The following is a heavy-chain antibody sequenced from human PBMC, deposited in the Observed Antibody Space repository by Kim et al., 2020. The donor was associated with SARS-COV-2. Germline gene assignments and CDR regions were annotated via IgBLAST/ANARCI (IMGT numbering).Heavy chain of an antibody. V-gene: IGHV3-23*01. Sequence: RTKYADAEKGRLTISRDNSKTTLYLQMTSLRAEDTAVYYCAPRGSEPEVFGGQGTLVTVSS. CDR2: RT. J-gene: IGHJ4*02. D-gene: IGHD6-25*01. CDR3: APRGSEPEVF.